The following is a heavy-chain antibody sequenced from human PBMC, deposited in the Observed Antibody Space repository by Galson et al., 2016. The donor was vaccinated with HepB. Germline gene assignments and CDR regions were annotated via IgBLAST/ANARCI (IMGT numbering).Heavy chain of an antibody. CDR1: GFTFSDYY. D-gene: IGHD3-10*01. CDR2: IGKSDSTI. Sequence: SLRLSCAASGFTFSDYYMSWIRQAPGKGLEWVSYIGKSDSTIYYADSVKGRFTISRDNAKNSLYLQMNSLRGEDTAVYYCARSDYFGSGNYEFWGQGSLVIVSS. J-gene: IGHJ4*02. V-gene: IGHV3-11*01. CDR3: ARSDYFGSGNYEF.